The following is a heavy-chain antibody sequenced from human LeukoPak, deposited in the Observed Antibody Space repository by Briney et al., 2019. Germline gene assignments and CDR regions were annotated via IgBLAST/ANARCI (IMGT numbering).Heavy chain of an antibody. CDR1: GYSISSGYY. J-gene: IGHJ4*02. V-gene: IGHV4-38-2*02. D-gene: IGHD2-2*02. CDR3: ARANIVVVPAAIIYFDY. Sequence: SETLSLTCTVSGYSISSGYYWGWIRQPPGKGLEWIGSIYHSGSTYYNPSLKSRVTISVDTSKNQFSLKLSSVTAADTAVYYCARANIVVVPAAIIYFDYWGQGTLVTVSS. CDR2: IYHSGST.